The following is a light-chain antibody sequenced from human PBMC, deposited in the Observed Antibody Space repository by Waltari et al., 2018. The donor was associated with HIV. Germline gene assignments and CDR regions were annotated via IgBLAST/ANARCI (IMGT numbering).Light chain of an antibody. CDR1: QSVRTW. CDR3: QQYHIYPYT. Sequence: DIQMTQSPSTLSAAVGARVTFTCRASQSVRTWLAWYQQEPGKAPKVLIYKASSLGSGVPSRFSGSQSGTEFTLTISSLQPDDSATYYCQQYHIYPYTFGQGTKLEIK. J-gene: IGKJ2*01. CDR2: KAS. V-gene: IGKV1-5*03.